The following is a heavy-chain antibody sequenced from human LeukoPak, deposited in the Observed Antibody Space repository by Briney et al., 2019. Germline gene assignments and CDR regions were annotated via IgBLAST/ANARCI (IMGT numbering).Heavy chain of an antibody. CDR3: AREYSSWDYYYYMDV. CDR2: VSDSGSST. D-gene: IGHD6-6*01. CDR1: GFAFSDYA. Sequence: GGSLRLSCAASGFAFSDYAMKWVRQAPGKGLEWVSTVSDSGSSTYYADSVKGRFTISRDNSKNTLYLQMNSLRAEDTAVYYCAREYSSWDYYYYMDVWGKGTTVTVSS. V-gene: IGHV3-23*01. J-gene: IGHJ6*03.